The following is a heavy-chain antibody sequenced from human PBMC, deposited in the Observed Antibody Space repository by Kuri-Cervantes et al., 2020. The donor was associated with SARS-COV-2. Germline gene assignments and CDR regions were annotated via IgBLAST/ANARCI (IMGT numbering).Heavy chain of an antibody. CDR3: ARDGPTVVTPSDAFDI. V-gene: IGHV1-69*13. CDR2: IIPIFGTA. J-gene: IGHJ3*02. D-gene: IGHD4-23*01. Sequence: SVKVSCKASGYTFTSYGISWVRQAPGQGLEWMGGIIPIFGTANYAQKFQGRVTITADESTSTAYMELSSLRSEDTAVYYCARDGPTVVTPSDAFDIWGQGTMVTVSS. CDR1: GYTFTSYG.